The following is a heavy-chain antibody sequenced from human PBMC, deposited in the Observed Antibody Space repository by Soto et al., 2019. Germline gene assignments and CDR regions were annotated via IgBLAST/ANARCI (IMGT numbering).Heavy chain of an antibody. CDR1: SGSINSSNW. Sequence: QVQLQESGPGLVKPSGTLSLTCAVSSGSINSSNWWSWVRQPPGKGLEWIGEIYHSGTPNYSRYLRSRVTLSVDKSKNQFSLKLSSVTAADMAVYFCARVGRFCSGGSCSDQFDSWGQGTLVTVSS. D-gene: IGHD2-15*01. CDR2: IYHSGTP. CDR3: ARVGRFCSGGSCSDQFDS. V-gene: IGHV4-4*02. J-gene: IGHJ4*02.